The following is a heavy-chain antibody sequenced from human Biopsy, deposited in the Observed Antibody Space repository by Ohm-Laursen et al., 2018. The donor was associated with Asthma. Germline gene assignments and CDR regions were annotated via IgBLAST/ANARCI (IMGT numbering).Heavy chain of an antibody. J-gene: IGHJ6*02. CDR1: GGYMRSGNYY. D-gene: IGHD6-13*01. Sequence: SETLSLTCCLSSGSGGYMRSGNYYWGWIRQPPGKGLEWIGSIYYSGTTYYNPSLESRVTVSADTSKNQFSLKLTSVTAADTAVYYCVRGSSSWHHGPFHYYYSLDVWGQGTTATVSS. CDR3: VRGSSSWHHGPFHYYYSLDV. CDR2: IYYSGTT. V-gene: IGHV4-39*01.